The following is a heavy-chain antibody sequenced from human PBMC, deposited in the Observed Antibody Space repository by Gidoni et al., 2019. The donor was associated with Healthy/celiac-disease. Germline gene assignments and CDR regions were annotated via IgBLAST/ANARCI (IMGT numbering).Heavy chain of an antibody. CDR1: GFTFSSYS. CDR2: ISSSCSYI. J-gene: IGHJ4*02. Sequence: EVQLVESGGGLVKPGGSLRLSCAASGFTFSSYSMNWVRQAPVKGLEWVSSISSSCSYIYYADSVKGRFTISRDNAKNSLYLQMNSLRAEDTAVYYCARAMGFGDYWRVPQFDYWGQGTLVTVSS. D-gene: IGHD4-17*01. CDR3: ARAMGFGDYWRVPQFDY. V-gene: IGHV3-21*06.